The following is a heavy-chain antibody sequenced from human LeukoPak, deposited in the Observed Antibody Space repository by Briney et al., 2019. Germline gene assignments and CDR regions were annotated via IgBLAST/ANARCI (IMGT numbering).Heavy chain of an antibody. CDR2: IYSSGGT. V-gene: IGHV4-4*07. J-gene: IGHJ3*02. CDR1: GGSISSYY. CDR3: ARGSVNNGFDI. Sequence: SETLSLTCTVSGGSISSYYWSWIRQPAGKGLEWIGRIYSSGGTSYNPSLKSRVTMSVDTSKNQFSLKMTSVTAADTAVYYCARGSVNNGFDIWGQGTMVTVSS.